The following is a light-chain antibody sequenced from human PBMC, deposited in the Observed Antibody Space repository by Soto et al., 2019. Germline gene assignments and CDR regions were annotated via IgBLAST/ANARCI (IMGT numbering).Light chain of an antibody. Sequence: EILLTQSPGTLSLSPGERATLSCRASQSISSNYLAWSQQKPGQAPRLLIYGASSRATGIPDRFSGSGSGTDFTLTISRLEPEDFAVYWCQQYGTSPFTFGPGTKVDIK. J-gene: IGKJ3*01. CDR3: QQYGTSPFT. CDR2: GAS. CDR1: QSISSNY. V-gene: IGKV3-20*01.